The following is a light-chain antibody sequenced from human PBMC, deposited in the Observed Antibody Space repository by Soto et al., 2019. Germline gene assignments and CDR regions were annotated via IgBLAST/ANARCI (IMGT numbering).Light chain of an antibody. CDR1: SSDIGGFNY. J-gene: IGLJ3*02. CDR2: EGS. Sequence: QSALTQPASVSGSPGQSITISCNGTSSDIGGFNYVSWYQQHPGKAPKLMIYEGSKRPSGVSNRFSGSKSGNTASLTISGLQAEDEADYYCCSYAGSSTGVFGGGTQLTVL. CDR3: CSYAGSSTGV. V-gene: IGLV2-23*01.